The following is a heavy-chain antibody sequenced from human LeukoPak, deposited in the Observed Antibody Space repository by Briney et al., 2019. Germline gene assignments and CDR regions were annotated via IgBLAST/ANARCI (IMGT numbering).Heavy chain of an antibody. Sequence: GAALEISFTGAGSCFATYWIAWGRPTPGKGVEWRGIIYPGDCNTRYSTSFKGQVTISADKSNSTPYLQRSSLKASDTAMYFCARLYSILSPLDLWGQGTLVTVSS. J-gene: IGHJ5*02. V-gene: IGHV5-51*01. CDR2: IYPGDCNT. D-gene: IGHD2-21*01. CDR3: ARLYSILSPLDL. CDR1: GSCFATYW.